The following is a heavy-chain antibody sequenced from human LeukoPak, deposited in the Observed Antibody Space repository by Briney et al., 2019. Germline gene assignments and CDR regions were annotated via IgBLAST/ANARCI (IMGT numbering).Heavy chain of an antibody. J-gene: IGHJ2*01. D-gene: IGHD5-24*01. CDR1: GFTFSRYA. Sequence: GGSLRLSCAASGFTFSRYAMHWVRQAPGKGLEWVAVISYDGSNKYYADSVKGRFTISRDNSKNTLYLQMNSLRAEDTAVYYCARGRKRWLRPHLSWYFDLWGRGTLVTVSS. V-gene: IGHV3-30-3*01. CDR2: ISYDGSNK. CDR3: ARGRKRWLRPHLSWYFDL.